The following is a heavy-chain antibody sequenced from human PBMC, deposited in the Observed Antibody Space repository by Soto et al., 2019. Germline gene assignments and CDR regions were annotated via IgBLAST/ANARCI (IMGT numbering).Heavy chain of an antibody. J-gene: IGHJ3*02. D-gene: IGHD3-22*01. CDR3: ARRGPMITGDDAFDI. Sequence: AGGSLRLSCAASGFTFSSYSMNWVRQAPGKGLEWVSSISSSSSYIYYADSVKGRFTISRDNAKNSLYLQMNSLRAEDTAVYYCARRGPMITGDDAFDIWGQGTMVTVSS. CDR1: GFTFSSYS. V-gene: IGHV3-21*01. CDR2: ISSSSSYI.